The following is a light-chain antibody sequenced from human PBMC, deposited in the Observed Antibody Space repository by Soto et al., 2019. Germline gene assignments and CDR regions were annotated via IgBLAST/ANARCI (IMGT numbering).Light chain of an antibody. CDR2: EVS. CDR1: SSDVGGYNY. V-gene: IGLV2-8*01. J-gene: IGLJ2*01. CDR3: SSSAGSNNLV. Sequence: QSALTQPPSASGSPGQSVTISCTGTSSDVGGYNYVSWYQQHPGKAPQVMIYEVSKRPSGVPDRFSGSKSGNTASLTVAGLQAEDEADYYCSSSAGSNNLVFGGGTKLTVL.